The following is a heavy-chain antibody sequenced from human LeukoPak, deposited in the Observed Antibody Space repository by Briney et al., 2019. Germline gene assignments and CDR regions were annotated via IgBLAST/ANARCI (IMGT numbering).Heavy chain of an antibody. CDR3: ARLLGESMNWFDP. J-gene: IGHJ5*02. V-gene: IGHV4-59*08. Sequence: GYIYYSGSTNYNPSLKSRVTISVDTSKNQFSLKLSSVTAADTAVYYCARLLGESMNWFDPWGQGTLVTVSS. D-gene: IGHD3-10*01. CDR2: IYYSGST.